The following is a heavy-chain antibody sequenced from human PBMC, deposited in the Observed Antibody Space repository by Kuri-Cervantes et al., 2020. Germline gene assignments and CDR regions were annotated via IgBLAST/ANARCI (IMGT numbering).Heavy chain of an antibody. J-gene: IGHJ4*02. CDR3: AKGYYYDSRGAFDY. V-gene: IGHV3-30*02. CDR1: GFTFSSYG. Sequence: GGSLRLSCAASGFTFSSYGMHWVRQAPGKGLEWVAFIRYDGSNKYYADSVKGRFTISRDNAKNSLYLQMNSLRAEDTALYYCAKGYYYDSRGAFDYWGQGTLVTVSS. D-gene: IGHD3-22*01. CDR2: IRYDGSNK.